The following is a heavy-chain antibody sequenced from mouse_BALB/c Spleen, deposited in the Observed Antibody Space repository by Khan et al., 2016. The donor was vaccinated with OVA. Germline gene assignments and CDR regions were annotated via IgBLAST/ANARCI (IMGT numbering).Heavy chain of an antibody. V-gene: IGHV1S136*01. CDR3: AAVGTYDGSFGY. Sequence: EVQLQQSGPELVKPGASVKLSCKASGYTFTSYVMHWVKQKPGQGLEWIGYIYPFNAATKYNQKFTGKVTLTSDKSSSTAYMKLTSLTSEDSAVYYCAAVGTYDGSFGYWGQGTIVTVSA. CDR2: IYPFNAAT. CDR1: GYTFTSYV. J-gene: IGHJ3*01. D-gene: IGHD2-12*01.